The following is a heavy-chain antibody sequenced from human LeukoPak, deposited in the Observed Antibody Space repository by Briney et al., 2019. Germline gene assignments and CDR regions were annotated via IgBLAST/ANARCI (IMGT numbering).Heavy chain of an antibody. D-gene: IGHD4-23*01. CDR3: ARLIYGGTHLFDY. CDR2: IYYSGST. V-gene: IGHV4-59*08. Sequence: SETLSLTCTVSGGSISNYYWSWIRQPPGKGLEWIGYIYYSGSTNYNPSLKSRVTISVDTSKNQFSLKLGSVTAADTAVYYCARLIYGGTHLFDYWGQGTLVTVSS. J-gene: IGHJ4*02. CDR1: GGSISNYY.